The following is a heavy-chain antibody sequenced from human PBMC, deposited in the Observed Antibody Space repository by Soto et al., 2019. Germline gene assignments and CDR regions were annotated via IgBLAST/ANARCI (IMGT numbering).Heavy chain of an antibody. J-gene: IGHJ4*02. V-gene: IGHV4-4*07. Sequence: SETLSLTCTVSGDSLSTYYWSWIRQPAGERLEWIGRIHDTGRTNYNPSLKSRVTMSVDTSKNQFSLRVNSVTAADTAVYYCARESVSGTYRFDSWGQGTLVTVSS. CDR2: IHDTGRT. D-gene: IGHD3-16*02. CDR3: ARESVSGTYRFDS. CDR1: GDSLSTYY.